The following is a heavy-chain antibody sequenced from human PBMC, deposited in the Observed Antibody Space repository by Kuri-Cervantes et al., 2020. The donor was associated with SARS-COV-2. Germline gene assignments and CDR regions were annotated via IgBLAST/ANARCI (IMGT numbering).Heavy chain of an antibody. D-gene: IGHD1-7*01. CDR1: GFTFSSYA. CDR2: IDSGGSAT. J-gene: IGHJ4*02. V-gene: IGHV3-23*03. Sequence: GESLKISCAASGFTFSSYAMSWVRQAPGEGLEWVSLIDSGGSATYYADSVKGRFIISRDNSKSTAYLQMNSLRAEDTAMYYCVKGTIDYDFWGRGTLVTVSS. CDR3: VKGTIDYDF.